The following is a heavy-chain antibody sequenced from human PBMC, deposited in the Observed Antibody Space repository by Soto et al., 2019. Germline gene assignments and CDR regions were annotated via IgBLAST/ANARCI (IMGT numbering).Heavy chain of an antibody. D-gene: IGHD6-19*01. V-gene: IGHV3-21*01. CDR2: ISSSSSYI. J-gene: IGHJ5*02. CDR1: GFTFSSYS. CDR3: ARDRAVAGLNWFDP. Sequence: EVQLVESGGGLVKPGGSLRLSCAASGFTFSSYSMNWVRQAPGKGLEWVSSISSSSSYIYYADSVKGRFTISRDNAKNSLYLQMNSLRAEDTAVYYCARDRAVAGLNWFDPWGQGTLVTVSS.